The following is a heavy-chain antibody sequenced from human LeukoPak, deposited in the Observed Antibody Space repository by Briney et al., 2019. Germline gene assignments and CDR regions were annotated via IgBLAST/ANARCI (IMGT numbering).Heavy chain of an antibody. CDR1: GFTFSSYS. V-gene: IGHV3-21*01. J-gene: IGHJ4*02. D-gene: IGHD3-10*01. CDR2: ISSSSSYI. Sequence: PGGSLRLSCAASGFTFSSYSMNWVRQAPGKGLEWVSSISSSSSYIYYADSVKGRFTISRDNAKNSLYLQMSSLRAEDTAVYYCARSRLWFGELSDYWGQGTLVTVSS. CDR3: ARSRLWFGELSDY.